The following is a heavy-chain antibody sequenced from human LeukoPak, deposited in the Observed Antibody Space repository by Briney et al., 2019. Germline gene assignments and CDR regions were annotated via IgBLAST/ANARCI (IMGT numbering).Heavy chain of an antibody. CDR2: INHSGST. Sequence: PSETLSLTCAVYGGSFSGYYWSWIRQPSGKGLEWIGEINHSGSTNYNPSLKSRVTISVDTSKNQFSLKLSSVTAADTAVYYCARGQQLVPAYYYYYYGMDVWGQGTTVTVSS. V-gene: IGHV4-34*01. CDR1: GGSFSGYY. J-gene: IGHJ6*02. CDR3: ARGQQLVPAYYYYYYGMDV. D-gene: IGHD6-13*01.